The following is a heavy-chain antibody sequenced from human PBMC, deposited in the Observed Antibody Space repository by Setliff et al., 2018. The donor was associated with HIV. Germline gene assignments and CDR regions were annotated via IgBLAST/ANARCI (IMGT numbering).Heavy chain of an antibody. Sequence: PSETLSLTCTVSGASIGRRSDCWGWIRQPPGKGLEWIGSFYYSWNTYYNPSLKSRVTISVDTSKNQFSLKLSSVTAADTAVYYCARLRAYNFWSGYLDYWGQGTLVTVSS. J-gene: IGHJ4*02. D-gene: IGHD3-3*01. CDR3: ARLRAYNFWSGYLDY. CDR1: GASIGRRSDC. CDR2: FYYSWNT. V-gene: IGHV4-39*01.